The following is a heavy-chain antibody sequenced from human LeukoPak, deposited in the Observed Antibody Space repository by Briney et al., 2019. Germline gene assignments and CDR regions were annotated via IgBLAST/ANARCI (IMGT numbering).Heavy chain of an antibody. CDR1: GGSISTYY. Sequence: SETLSLTCTVSGGSISTYYWNWVRQPPGKGLEWIGHIYHSGSTNYNPSLKSRVTISVDTSKNEFSLKLSSVTAADTAVYFCARGSYCSGGTCMFDYWGQGTLVTVSS. V-gene: IGHV4-59*01. CDR2: IYHSGST. CDR3: ARGSYCSGGTCMFDY. D-gene: IGHD2-15*01. J-gene: IGHJ4*02.